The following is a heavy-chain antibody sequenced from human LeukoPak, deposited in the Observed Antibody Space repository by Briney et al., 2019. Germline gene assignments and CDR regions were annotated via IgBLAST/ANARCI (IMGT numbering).Heavy chain of an antibody. CDR2: ISGSGGGT. J-gene: IGHJ4*02. V-gene: IGHV3-23*01. Sequence: GGSLRLSCAVSGITLSNYGMSWVRQAPGKGLEWVAGISGSGGGTNYADSVKGRFTISRDNPKNTLYLQMHSLRAEDTAVYFCAKRGVVVRVILVRFHKEATYFDSWGQGALVTVSS. D-gene: IGHD3-10*01. CDR1: GITLSNYG. CDR3: AKRGVVVRVILVRFHKEATYFDS.